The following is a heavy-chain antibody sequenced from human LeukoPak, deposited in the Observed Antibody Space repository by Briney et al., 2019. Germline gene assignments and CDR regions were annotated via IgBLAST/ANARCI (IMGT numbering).Heavy chain of an antibody. CDR3: ASAPTVTGRQAFDI. D-gene: IGHD4-17*01. CDR2: IYYSGST. CDR1: GGSISTYY. Sequence: KPSETLSLTCTVSGGSISTYYWSWIRQPPGKGLEWIGYIYYSGSTNYNPSLKSRVTISVDTCKNQFSLKLSSVTAADTAVYYCASAPTVTGRQAFDIWGQGTMVTVSS. V-gene: IGHV4-59*01. J-gene: IGHJ3*02.